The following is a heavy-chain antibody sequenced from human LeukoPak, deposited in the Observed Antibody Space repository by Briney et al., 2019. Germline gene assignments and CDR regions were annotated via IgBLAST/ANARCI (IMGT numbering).Heavy chain of an antibody. CDR2: INPSGGST. V-gene: IGHV1-46*01. J-gene: IGHJ5*02. CDR1: GYTFTSYY. CDR3: ARDRYYYDSSGYYSSPRYNWFDP. D-gene: IGHD3-22*01. Sequence: GASVKVSCKASGYTFTSYYMHWVRQAPGQGLEWMGIINPSGGSTSYAQKFQGRVTMTRDTSTSTVYMELSSLRSEDTAVYYCARDRYYYDSSGYYSSPRYNWFDPWGQGTLVTVSS.